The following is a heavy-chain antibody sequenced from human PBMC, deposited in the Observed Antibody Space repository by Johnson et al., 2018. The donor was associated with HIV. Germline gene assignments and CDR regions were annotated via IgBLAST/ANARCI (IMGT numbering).Heavy chain of an antibody. CDR2: INWNGGTP. J-gene: IGHJ3*01. Sequence: VQLVESGGGLIQPGGSLRLSCAASGFTVSSNYMSWVRQAPGKGLEWVSGINWNGGTPGSADSVKGRFTISRDNAKNSLYLQMNSLRDEDTALYYCARATYYYDTRGDLTGPRAVDVWGQGTMVTVSS. CDR1: GFTVSSNY. D-gene: IGHD3-22*01. CDR3: ARATYYYDTRGDLTGPRAVDV. V-gene: IGHV3-20*04.